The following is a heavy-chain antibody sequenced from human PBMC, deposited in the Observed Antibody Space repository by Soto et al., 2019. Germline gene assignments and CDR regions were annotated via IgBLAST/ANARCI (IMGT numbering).Heavy chain of an antibody. CDR2: VFFSGST. CDR1: GGSISSYY. Sequence: SETLSLTCTVSGGSISSYYGSWIRQPPGKGLEWIGTVFFSGSTNYNPSLKSRVTISVDTSKNQFSLRLSSVTAADTAVYYCAGHPIYESSGHLSWGKGTRGAVAS. J-gene: IGHJ5*02. D-gene: IGHD3-22*01. CDR3: AGHPIYESSGHLS. V-gene: IGHV4-59*08.